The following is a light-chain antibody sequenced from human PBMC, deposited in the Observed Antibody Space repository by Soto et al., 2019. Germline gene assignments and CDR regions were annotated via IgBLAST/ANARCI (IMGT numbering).Light chain of an antibody. CDR1: QSVDGRS. CDR3: QQYHNSRT. Sequence: IVLTQSPGTLSLSPGERATLSCRASQSVDGRSLAWYQQKPGQPPRLLIFGISNRATGIPDRFSGSGSGADFTLTISGLEPEDFAVYYCQQYHNSRTFGQGTKVEIK. J-gene: IGKJ1*01. V-gene: IGKV3-20*01. CDR2: GIS.